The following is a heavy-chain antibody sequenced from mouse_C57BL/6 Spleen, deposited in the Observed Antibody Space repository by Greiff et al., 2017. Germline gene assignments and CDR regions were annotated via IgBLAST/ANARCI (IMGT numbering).Heavy chain of an antibody. D-gene: IGHD1-1*01. Sequence: EVKLMESGEGLVKPGGSLKLSCAASGFTFSSYAMSWVRQTPEKRLEWVAYISSGGDYIYYADTVKGRFTISRDNARNTLYLQMSSLKSEDTAMYYCTRGSPTTVVAYYYAMDYWGQGTSVTVSS. CDR2: ISSGGDYI. CDR3: TRGSPTTVVAYYYAMDY. CDR1: GFTFSSYA. J-gene: IGHJ4*01. V-gene: IGHV5-9-1*02.